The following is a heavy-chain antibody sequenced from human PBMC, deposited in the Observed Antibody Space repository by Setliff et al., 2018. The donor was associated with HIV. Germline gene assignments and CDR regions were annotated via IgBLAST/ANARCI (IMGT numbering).Heavy chain of an antibody. CDR2: MYNGGST. D-gene: IGHD3-10*01. Sequence: SETLSLTCSVSGGSVRSSRDYWGWIRQAPGKGLEWIGSMYNGGSTHYNPSLKSRVTISVDTSKNQFSLKLSSVTAADTAVYYCAKKTAAYTSGSWLHYWGQGTTVTVSS. CDR1: GGSVRSSRDY. CDR3: AKKTAAYTSGSWLHY. J-gene: IGHJ6*02. V-gene: IGHV4-39*01.